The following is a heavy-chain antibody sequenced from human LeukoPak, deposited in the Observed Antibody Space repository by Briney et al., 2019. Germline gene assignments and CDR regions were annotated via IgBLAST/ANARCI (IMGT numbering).Heavy chain of an antibody. Sequence: GSLRLSCAASGFTFRSYWMHWVRPVPGKGPLWVSHINGDGSTTNYADSVKGRFTISRDNAKNTLYLQMNSLRAEDTAVYYCAEAASVRGVSYWGQGTLVTVSS. CDR1: GFTFRSYW. CDR2: INGDGSTT. V-gene: IGHV3-74*01. CDR3: AEAASVRGVSY. J-gene: IGHJ4*02. D-gene: IGHD3-10*01.